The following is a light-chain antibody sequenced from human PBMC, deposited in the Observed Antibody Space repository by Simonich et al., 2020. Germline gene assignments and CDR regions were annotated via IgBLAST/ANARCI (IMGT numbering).Light chain of an antibody. J-gene: IGKJ4*01. Sequence: DIVMTQTPLALSVTPGQPASISCKSSQGLLHSDGKTYLYWYLQKPGQSPQLLIYEVSNRCSGVPDRFSGSGSVTDFTLKISRVEAEDVGVYYCMQSIQLPLTFGGGTKVEIK. CDR3: MQSIQLPLT. V-gene: IGKV2D-29*02. CDR2: EVS. CDR1: QGLLHSDGKTY.